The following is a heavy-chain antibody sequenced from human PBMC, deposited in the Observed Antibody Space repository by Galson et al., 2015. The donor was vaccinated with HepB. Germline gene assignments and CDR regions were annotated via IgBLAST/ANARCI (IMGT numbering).Heavy chain of an antibody. D-gene: IGHD3-3*02. J-gene: IGHJ1*01. CDR3: ARAMTSLSAEYFQL. CDR2: INVENGNT. CDR1: GYTFANYA. Sequence: SVKVSCKASGYTFANYALHWVRQAPGQSLAWMGWINVENGNTKYSQKFQGRLTITRDTSASTVYMQLSSLRSEDTAVYFCARAMTSLSAEYFQLWGQGTLVTV. V-gene: IGHV1-3*01.